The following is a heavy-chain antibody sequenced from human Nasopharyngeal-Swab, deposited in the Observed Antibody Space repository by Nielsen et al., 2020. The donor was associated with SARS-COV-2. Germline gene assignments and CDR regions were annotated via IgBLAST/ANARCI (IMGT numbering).Heavy chain of an antibody. V-gene: IGHV3-7*01. CDR2: IEDYGSEK. D-gene: IGHD6-19*01. J-gene: IGHJ6*03. CDR1: GFTFSNYW. Sequence: GESLKISCAASGFTFSNYWMTWVRQAPGKGLEWVATIEDYGSEKYCVDSVKGRFTISRDNAKNSLYLQMNSLRAEGTAVYYCAREGSDSSGPGECYYFYMDVWGKGTTVTVSS. CDR3: AREGSDSSGPGECYYFYMDV.